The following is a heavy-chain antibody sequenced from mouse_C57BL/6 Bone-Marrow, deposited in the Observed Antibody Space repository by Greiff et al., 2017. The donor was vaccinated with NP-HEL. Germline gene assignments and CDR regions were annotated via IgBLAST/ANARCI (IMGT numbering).Heavy chain of an antibody. CDR1: GYSITSGYY. V-gene: IGHV3-6*01. D-gene: IGHD2-4*01. Sequence: EVQRVESGPGLVKPSQSLSLTCSVTGYSITSGYYWNWIRQFPGNKLEWMGYISYDGSNNYNPSLKNRISITRDTSKNQFFLKLNSVTTEDTATYYCARGNYDYDLYYFDYWGQGTTLTVSS. J-gene: IGHJ2*01. CDR2: ISYDGSN. CDR3: ARGNYDYDLYYFDY.